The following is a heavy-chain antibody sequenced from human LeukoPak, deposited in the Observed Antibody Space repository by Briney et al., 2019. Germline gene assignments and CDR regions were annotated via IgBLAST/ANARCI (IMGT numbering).Heavy chain of an antibody. CDR2: IYYSGST. Sequence: KPSETLSLTCTVSGGSISSYYWSWIRQPPGKGLEWIGYIYYSGSTNYNPSLKSRVTISVDTSKNQFSLKLSSVTAADTAVYYCAREIGDRDGYSFDYWGQGTLVTVSS. D-gene: IGHD5-24*01. CDR3: AREIGDRDGYSFDY. V-gene: IGHV4-59*01. CDR1: GGSISSYY. J-gene: IGHJ4*02.